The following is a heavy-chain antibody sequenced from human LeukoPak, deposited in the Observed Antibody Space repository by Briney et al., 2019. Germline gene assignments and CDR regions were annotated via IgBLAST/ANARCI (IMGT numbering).Heavy chain of an antibody. CDR3: ARDNKRFSCDY. Sequence: GRSLRLSCAASGFTFRSYGMHWVRQAPGKGLEWVALISDDGSNICYADSVKGRFTISRDSSKNTLSLQMSSLRVEDTAVYYCARDNKRFSCDYWGQGTLVTVSS. CDR2: ISDDGSNI. J-gene: IGHJ4*02. V-gene: IGHV3-30*03. CDR1: GFTFRSYG. D-gene: IGHD2/OR15-2a*01.